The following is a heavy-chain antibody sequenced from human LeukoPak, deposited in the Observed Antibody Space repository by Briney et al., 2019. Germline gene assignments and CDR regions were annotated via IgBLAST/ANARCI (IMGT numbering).Heavy chain of an antibody. CDR2: INHSGST. CDR1: GGSFSGYY. D-gene: IGHD2-2*01. CDR3: AKGSEYQRDAFDI. V-gene: IGHV4-34*01. J-gene: IGHJ3*02. Sequence: SETLSLTCAVYGGSFSGYYWSWIRRPPGKGLEWIGEINHSGSTNYNPSLKSRVTISVDTSKSQFYLILSSVTAADTAVYYCAKGSEYQRDAFDIWGQGTMVTVSS.